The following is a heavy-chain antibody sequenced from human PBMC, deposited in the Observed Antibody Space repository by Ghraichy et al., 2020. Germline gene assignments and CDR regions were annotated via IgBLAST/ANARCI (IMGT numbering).Heavy chain of an antibody. Sequence: GGSLRLSCAASGFTFSDYYMGWIRQAPGKGLEWVSYICGSGGCPAYADSVKGRFTISRDNADNSLYLQMDSLRAEDTGIYYCARDSSGDDAFDIWGQGTMVTVSS. D-gene: IGHD1-26*01. J-gene: IGHJ3*02. CDR3: ARDSSGDDAFDI. CDR1: GFTFSDYY. CDR2: ICGSGGCP. V-gene: IGHV3-11*06.